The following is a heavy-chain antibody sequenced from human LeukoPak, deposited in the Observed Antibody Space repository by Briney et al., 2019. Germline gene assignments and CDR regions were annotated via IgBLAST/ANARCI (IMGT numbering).Heavy chain of an antibody. CDR3: ARAPGYDFWSGSRLGDV. Sequence: ASVKVSCKASGYTFTSYDINWVRQATGQGLEWKGWTNPNSGNTGYAQKFQGRVTMTRNTSISTAYMELSSLRSEDTAVYYCARAPGYDFWSGSRLGDVWGQGTTVTVSS. CDR1: GYTFTSYD. J-gene: IGHJ6*02. CDR2: TNPNSGNT. D-gene: IGHD3-3*01. V-gene: IGHV1-8*01.